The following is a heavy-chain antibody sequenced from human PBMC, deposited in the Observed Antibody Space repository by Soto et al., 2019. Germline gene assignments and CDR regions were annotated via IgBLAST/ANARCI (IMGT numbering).Heavy chain of an antibody. D-gene: IGHD5-12*01. Sequence: SVKVSCKASGGTFSSYAISWVRQAPGQGLEWMGGIIPIFGTANYAQKFQGRVTITADESTSTAYMELSSLRSEDTAVYYCARGRYSGPRDWFDPWGQGTLVTVSS. CDR1: GGTFSSYA. V-gene: IGHV1-69*13. CDR2: IIPIFGTA. CDR3: ARGRYSGPRDWFDP. J-gene: IGHJ5*02.